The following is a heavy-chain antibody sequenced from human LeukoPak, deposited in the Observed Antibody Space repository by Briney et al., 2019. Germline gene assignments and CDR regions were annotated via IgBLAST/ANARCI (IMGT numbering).Heavy chain of an antibody. Sequence: SETLSLTCTVSGGSISSGGYYWSWIRQPPGKGLEWIGYIYHSGSTYYNPSLKSRVTISVDTSKNQFSLKLSSVTAADTAVYYCARNRGVRGVIGYWGQGTLVTVSS. J-gene: IGHJ4*02. CDR1: GGSISSGGYY. V-gene: IGHV4-30-2*05. CDR2: IYHSGST. CDR3: ARNRGVRGVIGY. D-gene: IGHD3-10*01.